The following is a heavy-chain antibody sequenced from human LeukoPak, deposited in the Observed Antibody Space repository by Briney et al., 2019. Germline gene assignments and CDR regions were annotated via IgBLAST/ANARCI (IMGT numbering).Heavy chain of an antibody. CDR2: IYYSGST. V-gene: IGHV4-59*08. CDR3: ARQWGYSSSQNWFDP. Sequence: SETLSLTCTVSGGSISSYYWSWIRQPPGKGLEWIGYIYYSGSTNYNPSLKSRVTISVDTSKNQFSLKLSSVTAADTAVYYCARQWGYSSSQNWFDPWGQGTLVTVSS. J-gene: IGHJ5*02. D-gene: IGHD6-13*01. CDR1: GGSISSYY.